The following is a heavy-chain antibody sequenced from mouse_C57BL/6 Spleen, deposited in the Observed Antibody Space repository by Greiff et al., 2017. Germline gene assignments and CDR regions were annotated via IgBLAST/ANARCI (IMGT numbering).Heavy chain of an antibody. Sequence: EVQLQQSGPELVKPGASVKISCKASGYTFTDYYMNWVKQSHGKSLEWIGDINPNNGGTSYNQKFKGKATLTVDKSSSTAYMELRSLTSEDSAVYYWAKGNRRDGAMDYWGQGTSVTVSS. D-gene: IGHD3-3*01. CDR3: AKGNRRDGAMDY. CDR2: INPNNGGT. V-gene: IGHV1-26*01. J-gene: IGHJ4*01. CDR1: GYTFTDYY.